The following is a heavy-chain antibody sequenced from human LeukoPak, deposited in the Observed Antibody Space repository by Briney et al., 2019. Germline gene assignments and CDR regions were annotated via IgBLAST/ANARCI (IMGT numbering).Heavy chain of an antibody. CDR1: RYTFTSYD. CDR2: MNPDSGNT. CDR3: ARGSHRGYCTTSNCYTVDY. Sequence: GASVKVSCKAARYTFTSYDINWVRQAPGQGLEWVGWMNPDSGNTGYAQKFQGRVSMTRNTSISTAYMELGGLTSDDTAVYFCARGSHRGYCTTSNCYTVDYWGQGTLVSVSS. V-gene: IGHV1-8*01. J-gene: IGHJ4*01. D-gene: IGHD2-2*02.